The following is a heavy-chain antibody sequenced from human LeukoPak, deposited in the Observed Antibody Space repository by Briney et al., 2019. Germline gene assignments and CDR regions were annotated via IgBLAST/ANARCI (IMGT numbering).Heavy chain of an antibody. CDR2: INPNSGGT. Sequence: ASVKVSCKASGYTFTGYYMHSVRQAPGQGLEWMGWINPNSGGTNYAQKFQGRVTMTRDTSIRTAYMELSRLRSDDTAVYYCATQKYSSGWSFDYWGQGTLVTVSS. CDR3: ATQKYSSGWSFDY. J-gene: IGHJ4*02. V-gene: IGHV1-2*02. CDR1: GYTFTGYY. D-gene: IGHD6-19*01.